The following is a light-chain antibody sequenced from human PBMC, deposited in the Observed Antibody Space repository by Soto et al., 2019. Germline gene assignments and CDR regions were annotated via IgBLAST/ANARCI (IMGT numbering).Light chain of an antibody. CDR3: QQYSGYPT. J-gene: IGKJ4*01. CDR2: SAS. Sequence: IQMTQSPSSLSASVGDTVTITCRASQGVGRSLGWYQQKPAKAPKSLIYSASSFQSAIPSRFSGSGSGTDFTLTISNLQPEDFATYYCQQYSGYPTFGGGTKVEMK. CDR1: QGVGRS. V-gene: IGKV1D-16*01.